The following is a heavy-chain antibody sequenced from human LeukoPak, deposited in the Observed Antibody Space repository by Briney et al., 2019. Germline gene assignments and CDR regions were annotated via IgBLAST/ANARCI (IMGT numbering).Heavy chain of an antibody. Sequence: GGSLRLSCAASGFTFSSYGMHWVRQAPGMGLEWVAVISYDGSNKYYADSVKGRFTISRDNSKNTLYLQMNSLRAEDTAVYYCAKDGEATYSSGWYGYFDYWGQGTLVTVSS. J-gene: IGHJ4*02. CDR1: GFTFSSYG. CDR3: AKDGEATYSSGWYGYFDY. D-gene: IGHD6-19*01. CDR2: ISYDGSNK. V-gene: IGHV3-30*18.